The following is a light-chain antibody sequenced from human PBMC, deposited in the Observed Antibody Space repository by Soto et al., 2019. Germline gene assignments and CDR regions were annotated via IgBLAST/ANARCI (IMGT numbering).Light chain of an antibody. CDR2: DVS. J-gene: IGLJ1*01. CDR3: SSYTSSSTFYV. Sequence: QSVLTQPASVSGSPGQSITISCTGTNSDAGGYNYVSWYQQHPGKAPKLMIYDVSNRPSGVSNRFSGSKSGNTASLTISGLQAEDEADYYCSSYTSSSTFYVFGTGTKVTVL. CDR1: NSDAGGYNY. V-gene: IGLV2-14*01.